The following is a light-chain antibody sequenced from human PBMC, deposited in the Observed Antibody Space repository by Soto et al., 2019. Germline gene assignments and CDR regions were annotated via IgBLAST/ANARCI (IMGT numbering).Light chain of an antibody. J-gene: IGLJ1*01. CDR1: SKEVLSYNL. V-gene: IGLV2-23*02. CDR3: CSYAGSSTFFYV. Sequence: QFALTQPVSVSGSPGQSITISCTGKSKEVLSYNLVSWYQQHPGKAPKLMIYEVSKRPSGVSNRFSGSKSGNTASLTISGLQAEDEADYYCCSYAGSSTFFYVFGTGTKVTVL. CDR2: EVS.